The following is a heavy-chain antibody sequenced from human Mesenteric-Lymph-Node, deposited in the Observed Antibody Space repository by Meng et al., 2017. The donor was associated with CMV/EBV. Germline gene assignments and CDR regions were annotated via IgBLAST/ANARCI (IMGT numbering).Heavy chain of an antibody. CDR1: GGSFSGYY. J-gene: IGHJ4*02. V-gene: IGHV4-34*01. Sequence: QVQLHQWGAGLLQTSTTLPVPWVVYGGSFSGYYWNWIRQSPEKGLEWIGEINHSGSTTYNPSFTSRIIISVDTSTNQISLNMSSVTAADTAVYYCARGSSYDILTGYFDYWGQGALVTVSS. CDR2: INHSGST. CDR3: ARGSSYDILTGYFDY. D-gene: IGHD3-9*01.